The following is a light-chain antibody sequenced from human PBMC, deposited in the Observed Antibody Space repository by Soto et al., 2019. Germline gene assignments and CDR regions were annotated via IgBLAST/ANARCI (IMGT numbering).Light chain of an antibody. V-gene: IGKV1-6*01. Sequence: AIPMTQSPSSLSASVGDRVTITCRASQGIRNDLGWYQQRPGKAPKLLIYATSNLQTGVPSRFTGSGSGTDFTLTISCLQPEDFATYYCLQDYSYPRTFGHGTKVETK. CDR1: QGIRND. J-gene: IGKJ1*01. CDR3: LQDYSYPRT. CDR2: ATS.